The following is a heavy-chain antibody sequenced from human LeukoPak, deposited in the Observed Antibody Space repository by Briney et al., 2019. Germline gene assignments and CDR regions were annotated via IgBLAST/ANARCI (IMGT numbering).Heavy chain of an antibody. CDR3: ARDVTVPTPDLYNWFDP. CDR1: GFTFSSYS. CDR2: ISSSSSTI. V-gene: IGHV3-48*01. D-gene: IGHD4-11*01. J-gene: IGHJ5*02. Sequence: GSLRLSCAASGFTFSSYSMNWVRQAPGKGLEWVSYISSSSSTIYYADSVKGRFTISRDNAKNSLYLQMNSLRAEDTAVYYCARDVTVPTPDLYNWFDPWGQGTLVTVSS.